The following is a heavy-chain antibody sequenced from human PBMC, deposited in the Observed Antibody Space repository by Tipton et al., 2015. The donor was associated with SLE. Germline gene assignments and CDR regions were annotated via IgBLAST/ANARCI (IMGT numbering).Heavy chain of an antibody. J-gene: IGHJ4*02. V-gene: IGHV3-23*01. Sequence: SLRLSCAASGFTFSSYGMHWVRQAPGKGLEWVSAISGSGGSTYYADSVKGRFTISRDNSKNTLYLQMNSLRAEDTAVYYCAKERGNWNFYFDYWGQGTLVTVSS. CDR1: GFTFSSYG. CDR3: AKERGNWNFYFDY. CDR2: ISGSGGST. D-gene: IGHD1-7*01.